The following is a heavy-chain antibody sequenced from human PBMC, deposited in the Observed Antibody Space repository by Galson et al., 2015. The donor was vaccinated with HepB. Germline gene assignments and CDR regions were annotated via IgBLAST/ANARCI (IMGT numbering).Heavy chain of an antibody. D-gene: IGHD3-22*01. CDR1: GYTFTNYG. CDR3: ARSYYYDSSGYLDY. V-gene: IGHV1-18*04. J-gene: IGHJ4*02. Sequence: VKVSCKASGYTFTNYGISWVRQAPGQGLEWMGWISAYNGNTNYAHSLQGRVTMTTDTSTSAAYMEVRSLRSDDTAVYYCARSYYYDSSGYLDYWGQGTLVTVSS. CDR2: ISAYNGNT.